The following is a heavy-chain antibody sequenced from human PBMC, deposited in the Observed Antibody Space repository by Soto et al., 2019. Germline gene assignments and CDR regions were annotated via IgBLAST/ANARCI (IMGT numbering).Heavy chain of an antibody. CDR1: GGSISSGDYY. CDR3: ARTENWNSEFYFDY. J-gene: IGHJ4*02. Sequence: SETLSLTCTVSGGSISSGDYYWSWIRQPPGKGLEWIGYIYYSGSTYYNPSLKSRVTISVDTSKNQFSLKLSSVTAADTAVYYCARTENWNSEFYFDYWGQGTLDTVSS. V-gene: IGHV4-30-4*01. CDR2: IYYSGST. D-gene: IGHD1-7*01.